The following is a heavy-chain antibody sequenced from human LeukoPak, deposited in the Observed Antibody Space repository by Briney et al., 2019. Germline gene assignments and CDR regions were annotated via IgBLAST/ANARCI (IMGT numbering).Heavy chain of an antibody. Sequence: GESLKISCKGSGYSFSNYWIGWVRQMPGKGLEWMGIIYPGDSDTRYSPSFQGQVTISADKSISTAYLQWSGLKASDTAMYYCARHYYDYVWGSYGIDYWGQGTLVTVSS. CDR1: GYSFSNYW. CDR2: IYPGDSDT. D-gene: IGHD3-16*01. J-gene: IGHJ4*02. V-gene: IGHV5-51*01. CDR3: ARHYYDYVWGSYGIDY.